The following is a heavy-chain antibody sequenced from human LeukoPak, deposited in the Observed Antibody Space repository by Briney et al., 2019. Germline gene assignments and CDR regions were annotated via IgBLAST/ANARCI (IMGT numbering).Heavy chain of an antibody. V-gene: IGHV3-23*01. CDR2: ISGSGGST. D-gene: IGHD1-26*01. J-gene: IGHJ4*02. CDR3: AKATVGATFGGFDY. Sequence: PGGSLRLSCAASGFTFSSYAISWVRQAPGKGLEWVSAISGSGGSTYYADSVKGRFTISRDNSKNTLYLQMNSLRAEGTAVYYCAKATVGATFGGFDYWGQGTLVTVSS. CDR1: GFTFSSYA.